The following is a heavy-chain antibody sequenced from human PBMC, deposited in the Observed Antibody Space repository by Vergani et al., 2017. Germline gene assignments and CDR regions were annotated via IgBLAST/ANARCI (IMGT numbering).Heavy chain of an antibody. J-gene: IGHJ3*02. V-gene: IGHV3-23*04. CDR2: LSASDRRT. CDR1: GLTFWKFG. D-gene: IGHD6-19*01. Sequence: EVDLVESGGGLAQPGGSLRLSCEASGLTFWKFGMHWVRQGPGKGLEWVSTLSASDRRTHYADSVKGRFTISRDNSKNTLFLHMNSLRPEDTAVYYCAKVGRSEVAGTFGAFDIWGQGTMVTVSS. CDR3: AKVGRSEVAGTFGAFDI.